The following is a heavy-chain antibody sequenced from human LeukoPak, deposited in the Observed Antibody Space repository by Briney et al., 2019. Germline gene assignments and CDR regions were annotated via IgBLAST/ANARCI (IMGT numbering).Heavy chain of an antibody. CDR1: GGSISSGGYY. CDR2: IYYSGST. Sequence: SQTLSLTCTVSGGSISSGGYYWSWIRQHPGKGLEWIGYIYYSGSTYYNPSLKSRVTISVDTSKNQFSLKLSPVTAADTAVYYCARGPTLDFYDSSGYYYFDYWGQGTLVTVSS. D-gene: IGHD3-22*01. V-gene: IGHV4-31*03. CDR3: ARGPTLDFYDSSGYYYFDY. J-gene: IGHJ4*02.